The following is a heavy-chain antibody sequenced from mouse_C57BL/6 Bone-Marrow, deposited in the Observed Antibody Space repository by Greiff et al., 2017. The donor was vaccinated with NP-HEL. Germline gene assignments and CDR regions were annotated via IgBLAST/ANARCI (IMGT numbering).Heavy chain of an antibody. D-gene: IGHD3-2*01. V-gene: IGHV1-4*01. CDR3: ARSRQLWFAY. CDR2: INPSSGYT. Sequence: VQLQESGAELARPGASVKMSCKASGYTFTSYTMHWVKQRPGQGLEWIGYINPSSGYTKYNQKFKDKATLTADKSSSTAYMQLSSLTSEDSAVYYCARSRQLWFAYWGQGTLVTVSA. CDR1: GYTFTSYT. J-gene: IGHJ3*01.